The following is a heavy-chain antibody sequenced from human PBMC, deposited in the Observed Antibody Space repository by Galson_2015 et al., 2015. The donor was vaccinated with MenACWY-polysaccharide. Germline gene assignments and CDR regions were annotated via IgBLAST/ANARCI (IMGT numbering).Heavy chain of an antibody. CDR2: ISGSGSTT. V-gene: IGHV3-23*01. Sequence: SLRLSCAASGFTFSGNDMNWVRQAPGKGLEWIAIISGSGSTTYYVDSVKGRFTISRDNSKSTVFVEMNSLRGEDTAVYYCAKGARFYRSGSDCSGQGTLPTASP. CDR1: GFTFSGND. J-gene: IGHJ4*02. D-gene: IGHD6-19*01. CDR3: AKGARFYRSGSDC.